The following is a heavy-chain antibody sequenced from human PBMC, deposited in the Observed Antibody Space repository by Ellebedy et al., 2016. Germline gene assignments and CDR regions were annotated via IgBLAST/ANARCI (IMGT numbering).Heavy chain of an antibody. Sequence: ASVKVSXXASGYTFTSHGISWVRQAPGQGLEWMGWISTYNGNAHYAQKLQGRVTMTRDTSSSTAYMELRSLTSDDTAVYYCARAEGYCSSISCYFGYWYFDYWGQGALVTVSS. D-gene: IGHD2-2*01. CDR2: ISTYNGNA. CDR1: GYTFTSHG. V-gene: IGHV1-18*01. CDR3: ARAEGYCSSISCYFGYWYFDY. J-gene: IGHJ4*02.